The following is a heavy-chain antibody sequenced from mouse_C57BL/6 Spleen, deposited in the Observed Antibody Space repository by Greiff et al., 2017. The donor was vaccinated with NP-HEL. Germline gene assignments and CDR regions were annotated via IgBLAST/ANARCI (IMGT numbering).Heavy chain of an antibody. V-gene: IGHV14-3*01. D-gene: IGHD1-1*01. CDR3: ARSRYGSSYDSAMDY. CDR1: GFNIKNTY. CDR2: IDPANGNT. J-gene: IGHJ4*01. Sequence: EVQLHQSVAELVRPGASVKLSCTASGFNIKNTYMHWVKQRPEQGLEWIGRIDPANGNTKYDPKFQGKATLTADKSSNTAYLQLSSLTSEDTAIYYCARSRYGSSYDSAMDYWGQGTSVTVSS.